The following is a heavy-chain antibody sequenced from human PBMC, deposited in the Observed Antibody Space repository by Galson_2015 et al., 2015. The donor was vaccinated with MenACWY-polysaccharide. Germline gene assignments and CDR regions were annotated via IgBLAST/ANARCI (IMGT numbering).Heavy chain of an antibody. Sequence: SLRLSCAASGVTFHYHALSWCRHAPGKGLEWVGFLRRETYRGPPQYDAPVPGRYLISIHDSTTIAYLQMNSLTTEDTAVYYCSRAPFYDFVLDYWGQGTLVTVSS. V-gene: IGHV3-49*03. J-gene: IGHJ4*02. CDR2: LRRETYRGPP. CDR3: SRAPFYDFVLDY. D-gene: IGHD3-3*01. CDR1: GVTFHYHA.